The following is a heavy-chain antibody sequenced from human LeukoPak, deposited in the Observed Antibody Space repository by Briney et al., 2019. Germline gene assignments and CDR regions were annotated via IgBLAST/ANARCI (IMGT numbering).Heavy chain of an antibody. D-gene: IGHD3-10*01. CDR2: ISAYNGHT. Sequence: ASVKVSCKASGYTFTSYGMSWVRQAPGQGLEWMGWISAYNGHTNYAQKVQGRVTMTTDTSTSTAYMELRSLRSDDTAVYYCAREVTMVRGVITKYYYNGMDVWGQGTTVTVSS. CDR3: AREVTMVRGVITKYYYNGMDV. V-gene: IGHV1-18*01. CDR1: GYTFTSYG. J-gene: IGHJ6*02.